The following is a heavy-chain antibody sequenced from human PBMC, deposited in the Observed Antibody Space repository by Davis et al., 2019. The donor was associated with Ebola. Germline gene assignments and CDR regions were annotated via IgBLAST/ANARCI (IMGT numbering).Heavy chain of an antibody. J-gene: IGHJ6*02. CDR2: INGGNGDT. V-gene: IGHV1-3*01. Sequence: ASVKVSCKTSGYIFTRYSIHWVRQAPGEGLEWVGWINGGNGDTKCSQKFQDRVTFTRDASASTAYMELSSLRSEDTAVYYCARDEDVWGQGTTVTVSS. CDR3: ARDEDV. CDR1: GYIFTRYS.